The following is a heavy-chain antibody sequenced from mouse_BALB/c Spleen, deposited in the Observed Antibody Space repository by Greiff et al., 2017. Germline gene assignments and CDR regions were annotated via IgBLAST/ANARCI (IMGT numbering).Heavy chain of an antibody. Sequence: EVNVVESGGGLVKPGGSLKLSCAASGFTFSSYAMSWVRQTPEKRLEWVASISSGGSTYYPDSVKGRFTISRDNARNILYLQMSSLRSEDTAMYYCARGEYGPYGGFAYWGQGTLVTVSA. J-gene: IGHJ3*01. CDR1: GFTFSSYA. CDR3: ARGEYGPYGGFAY. V-gene: IGHV5-6-5*01. CDR2: ISSGGST. D-gene: IGHD2-10*02.